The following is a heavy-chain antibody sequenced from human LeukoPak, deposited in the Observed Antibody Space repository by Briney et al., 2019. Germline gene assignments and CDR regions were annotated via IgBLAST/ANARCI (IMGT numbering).Heavy chain of an antibody. CDR3: ARDQGYYGSGSYGPDY. V-gene: IGHV3-21*01. D-gene: IGHD3-10*01. CDR1: GFTFSSYS. J-gene: IGHJ4*02. CDR2: ISSSSSYI. Sequence: PGGSLRLSCAASGFTFSSYSMNWARQAPGKGLEWVSSISSSSSYIYYADSVKGRFTISRDNAKNSLYLQMNSLRAEDTAVYYCARDQGYYGSGSYGPDYWGQGTLVTVSS.